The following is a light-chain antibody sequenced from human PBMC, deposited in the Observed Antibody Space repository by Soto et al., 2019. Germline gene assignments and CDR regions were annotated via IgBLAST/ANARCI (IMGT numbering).Light chain of an antibody. V-gene: IGLV2-14*01. Sequence: QSALTQPASVSGSPGQSITISCTGTISDVGTYNYVSWYQQHPGKAPKLMIYEVTNRPSGVPYRFSGSKSGNTASLTISGLQAEDEADYYCSSYTTSSTLVFGGGTKLTVL. CDR3: SSYTTSSTLV. CDR2: EVT. CDR1: ISDVGTYNY. J-gene: IGLJ2*01.